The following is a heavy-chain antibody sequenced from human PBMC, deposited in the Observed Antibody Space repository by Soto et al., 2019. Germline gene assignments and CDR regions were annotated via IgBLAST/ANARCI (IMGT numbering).Heavy chain of an antibody. D-gene: IGHD4-17*01. J-gene: IGHJ4*02. Sequence: ETLSLTCTVSGGSISNYYWSWIRQPPGKGLEWIGYFYYSGSTNYNPSLKSRVTMSVDTSSNQFSLKLNSVTAADTAVYYCARYSYGDYAYFDYWGQGTLVTVSS. CDR3: ARYSYGDYAYFDY. V-gene: IGHV4-59*08. CDR2: FYYSGST. CDR1: GGSISNYY.